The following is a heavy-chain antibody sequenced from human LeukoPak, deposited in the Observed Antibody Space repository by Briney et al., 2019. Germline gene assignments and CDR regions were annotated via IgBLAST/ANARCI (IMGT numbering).Heavy chain of an antibody. CDR2: ISAYNGNT. J-gene: IGHJ4*02. D-gene: IGHD3-22*01. CDR1: GYTFTSYY. V-gene: IGHV1-18*04. CDR3: ARVAQYYYDSSGYYSGYFDY. Sequence: ASVKVSCKASGYTFTSYYMHWVRQAPGQALEWMGWISAYNGNTNYAQKLQGRVTMTTDTSTSTAYMELRSLRSDDTAVYYCARVAQYYYDSSGYYSGYFDYWGQGTLVTVSS.